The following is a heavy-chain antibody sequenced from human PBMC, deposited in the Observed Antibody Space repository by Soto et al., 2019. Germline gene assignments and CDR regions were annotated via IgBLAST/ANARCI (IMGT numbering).Heavy chain of an antibody. CDR1: GFTFSTYW. Sequence: GGSLRLSCAASGFTFSTYWMHWVRQAPGKGLVWVSRINSDGSSTTYADSVKGRFTISRDNAKNTLYLQMNSLRAEDTAVYYCAKPALHPYSNSPYWYGMDVWGQGTTVTVSS. J-gene: IGHJ6*02. V-gene: IGHV3-74*01. CDR2: INSDGSST. D-gene: IGHD4-4*01. CDR3: AKPALHPYSNSPYWYGMDV.